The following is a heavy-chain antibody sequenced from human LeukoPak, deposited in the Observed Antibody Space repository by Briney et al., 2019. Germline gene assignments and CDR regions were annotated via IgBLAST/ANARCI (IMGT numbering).Heavy chain of an antibody. CDR2: IKPSGGGT. Sequence: ASVKVSCKASVYTFTSYGISWVRQAPGQGLEWMGIIKPSGGGTSYALKFQGRVTMTRDTSTSTAYMELSSLRSEDTAVYYCARDHFDSSGYYYFLGYFEHWGQGTLVTVSS. V-gene: IGHV1-46*01. CDR3: ARDHFDSSGYYYFLGYFEH. J-gene: IGHJ1*01. D-gene: IGHD3-22*01. CDR1: VYTFTSYG.